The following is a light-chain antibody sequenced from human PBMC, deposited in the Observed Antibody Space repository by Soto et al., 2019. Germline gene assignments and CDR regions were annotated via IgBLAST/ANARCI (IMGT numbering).Light chain of an antibody. V-gene: IGKV1-5*03. J-gene: IGKJ1*01. CDR3: QHHNKLWT. CDR2: QAS. Sequence: DIQMTQFPSTLSASVGDRVSITCRASQSVSNVLAWYQQKPGKAPQLLIYQASTLESGVPSRFSGSGSGTEFTLTISSLQSDDFATYCRQHHNKLWTFGQGTKVEI. CDR1: QSVSNV.